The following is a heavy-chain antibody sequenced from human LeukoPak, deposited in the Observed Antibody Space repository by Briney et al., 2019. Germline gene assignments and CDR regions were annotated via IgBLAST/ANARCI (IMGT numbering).Heavy chain of an antibody. Sequence: GGSLRLSWAASGFIVGNSYMSWVRQAPGKGLEWLSLIRTDDSTYYADSVKGRFTISRDTSRNTLYLQMNILRAEDTAVYYCAREASGSYFHNWGQGTLVTVSS. D-gene: IGHD1-26*01. J-gene: IGHJ1*01. CDR3: AREASGSYFHN. CDR1: GFIVGNSY. CDR2: IRTDDST. V-gene: IGHV3-53*01.